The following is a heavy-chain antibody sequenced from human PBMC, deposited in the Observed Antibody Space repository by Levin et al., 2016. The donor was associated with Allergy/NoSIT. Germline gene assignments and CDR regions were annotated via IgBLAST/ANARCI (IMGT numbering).Heavy chain of an antibody. D-gene: IGHD4-23*01. Sequence: SETLSLTCAVYGGSFSGYYWSWIRQPPGKGLEWIGEINHSGSTNYNPSLKSRVTISVDTSKNQFSLKLSSVTAADTAVYYCARPLDGGNVFDYWGQGTLVTVSS. CDR1: GGSFSGYY. J-gene: IGHJ4*02. CDR2: INHSGST. V-gene: IGHV4-34*01. CDR3: ARPLDGGNVFDY.